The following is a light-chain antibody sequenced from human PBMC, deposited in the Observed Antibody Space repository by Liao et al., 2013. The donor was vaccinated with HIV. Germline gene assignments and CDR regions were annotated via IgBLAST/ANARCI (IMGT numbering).Light chain of an antibody. V-gene: IGLV3-21*01. CDR1: NIGSKS. CDR3: LVWDSNTYHRV. J-gene: IGLJ1*01. CDR2: YDT. Sequence: SYILTQPPSVSVAPGETARISCGGDNIGSKSVHWYQQRPGQAPVLVIFYDTDRPSGIPERFSGSNSGNTATLTISRVEAGDEADYYCLVWDSNTYHRVFASGTRLTVL.